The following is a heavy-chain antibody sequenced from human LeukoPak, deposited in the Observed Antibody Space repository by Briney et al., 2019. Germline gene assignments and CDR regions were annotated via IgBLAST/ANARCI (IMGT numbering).Heavy chain of an antibody. Sequence: GGSLRLSCEASGFTLSSYAMSWVRQAPGKGLEWVSAISGSGGSTYYADSVKGRFTISRDNSKNTLYLQMNSLRAEDTAVYYCARDFDSSGYYGYWGQGTLVTVSS. CDR3: ARDFDSSGYYGY. CDR2: ISGSGGST. J-gene: IGHJ4*02. CDR1: GFTLSSYA. D-gene: IGHD3-22*01. V-gene: IGHV3-23*01.